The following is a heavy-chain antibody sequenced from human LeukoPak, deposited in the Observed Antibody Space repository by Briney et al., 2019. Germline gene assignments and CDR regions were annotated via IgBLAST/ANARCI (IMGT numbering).Heavy chain of an antibody. CDR2: IIGSGQST. CDR3: ARARYCGSTSCYLDY. Sequence: PGGSLRLSCAASGYTFSSYAMSGFHHAPGKGLEGGSTIIGSGQSTYYADSVRGRFTISTDNAKNTLFLQMNRLRADDTAVYYCARARYCGSTSCYLDYWGQGTLVTVSS. V-gene: IGHV3-23*01. J-gene: IGHJ4*02. D-gene: IGHD2-2*01. CDR1: GYTFSSYA.